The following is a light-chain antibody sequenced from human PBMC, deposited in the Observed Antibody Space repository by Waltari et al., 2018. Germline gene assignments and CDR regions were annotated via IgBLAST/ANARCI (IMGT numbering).Light chain of an antibody. CDR1: QRVITN. V-gene: IGKV3-15*01. Sequence: EIVLTQSPGTLSVSPGERATLSCRASQRVITNLSWYQQKPGQSPTLLMYGATTRATGIPARFSGSGSGTEFTLTISSMQPEDFAVYYCQQYNKWPPGTFGQGTKVEI. CDR3: QQYNKWPPGT. J-gene: IGKJ1*01. CDR2: GAT.